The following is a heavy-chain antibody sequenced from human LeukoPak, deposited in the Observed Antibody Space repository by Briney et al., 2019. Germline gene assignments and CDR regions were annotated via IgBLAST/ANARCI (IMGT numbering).Heavy chain of an antibody. Sequence: GGSLRLSCAASGFTCSGYWMHWVRQAPGKGLVWVSHINGDGSSTSYADSVKGRFTISRDNAKNTLYLQMNSLRAEDTAVYYCARISPNTVTTLQYFDYWGQGTLVTVSS. CDR1: GFTCSGYW. V-gene: IGHV3-74*01. CDR3: ARISPNTVTTLQYFDY. CDR2: INGDGSST. J-gene: IGHJ4*02. D-gene: IGHD4-17*01.